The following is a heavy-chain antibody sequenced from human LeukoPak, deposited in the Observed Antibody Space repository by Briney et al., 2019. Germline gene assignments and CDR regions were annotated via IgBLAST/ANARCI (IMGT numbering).Heavy chain of an antibody. Sequence: GGSLRLSCAASGFTFRTYAMHWVRQAPGKGLEWVAVISYDGNNKYYADSVKGQFTISRGNSKNTLYLQMNSLRAEDTAVHYCARDARTIIAVAGTFDDWGQGTLVTVSS. CDR1: GFTFRTYA. J-gene: IGHJ4*02. CDR3: ARDARTIIAVAGTFDD. CDR2: ISYDGNNK. V-gene: IGHV3-30-3*01. D-gene: IGHD6-19*01.